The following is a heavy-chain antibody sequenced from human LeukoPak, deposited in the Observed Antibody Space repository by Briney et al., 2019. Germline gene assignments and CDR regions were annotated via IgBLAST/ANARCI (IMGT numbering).Heavy chain of an antibody. V-gene: IGHV3-64D*06. D-gene: IGHD6-13*01. CDR3: VKPIAAAGTNY. Sequence: GGSLRLSCSASGFTFSSYAMHWVRQAPGKGLEYVSAISSNGGSTYYAYSVKGRFTISRDNSKNTLYLQMSSLRAEDTAVYYCVKPIAAAGTNYWGQGTLVTVSS. CDR1: GFTFSSYA. J-gene: IGHJ4*02. CDR2: ISSNGGST.